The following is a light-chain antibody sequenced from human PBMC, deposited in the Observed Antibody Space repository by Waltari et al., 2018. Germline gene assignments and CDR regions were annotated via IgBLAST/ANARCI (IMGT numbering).Light chain of an antibody. CDR1: QSVTRA. Sequence: EIVLTQSPGTLSLAPGESATLSCSHSQSVTRALAWYQQKPGQAPRLLIYGASNRATGIPDRFSGSGSGTDFSLTISSLEPEDFAVYYCQHYLRLPVTFGQGTKVEVK. CDR3: QHYLRLPVT. V-gene: IGKV3-20*01. CDR2: GAS. J-gene: IGKJ1*01.